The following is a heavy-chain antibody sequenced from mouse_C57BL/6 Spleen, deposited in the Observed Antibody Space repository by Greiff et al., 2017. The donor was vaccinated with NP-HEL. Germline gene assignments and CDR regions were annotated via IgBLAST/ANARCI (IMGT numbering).Heavy chain of an antibody. CDR3: TVKMGGSSLYYFDY. CDR1: GFTFSNYW. D-gene: IGHD1-1*01. V-gene: IGHV6-3*01. CDR2: IRLKSDNYAT. J-gene: IGHJ2*01. Sequence: DVMLVESGGGLVQPGGSMKLSCVASGFTFSNYWMNWVRQSPEKGLEWVAQIRLKSDNYATHYAESVKGRFTISRDDSKSSVYLQMNNLRAEDTGIYYCTVKMGGSSLYYFDYWGQGTTLTVSS.